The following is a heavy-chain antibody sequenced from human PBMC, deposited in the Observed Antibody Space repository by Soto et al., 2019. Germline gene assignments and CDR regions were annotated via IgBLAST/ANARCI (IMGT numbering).Heavy chain of an antibody. CDR3: AKDRVGSGSSSFRDFDY. J-gene: IGHJ4*02. CDR2: ISGGSVNT. Sequence: GGSLRLSCAASGFTFSNYAMTWVRQAPGKGLEWVSAISGGSVNTYYADSVKGRFTISRDNSKNTLYLQMNSLRAEDTAVYYCAKDRVGSGSSSFRDFDYWGQGTLVTVSS. D-gene: IGHD3-10*01. CDR1: GFTFSNYA. V-gene: IGHV3-23*01.